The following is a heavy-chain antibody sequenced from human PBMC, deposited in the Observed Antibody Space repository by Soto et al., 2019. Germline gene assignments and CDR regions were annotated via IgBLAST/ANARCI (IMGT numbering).Heavy chain of an antibody. Sequence: QVQLVQSGAEVKKPGSSVKVSCKAYGGTFGTYASSWVRQAHGQGLEWMGGILPIFGSPNYAQEFEGRVTITADKSTTTVSMEVTSLRSEDTAVYYCARRRLTAGARNWFDPWGQGTLVIVSS. V-gene: IGHV1-69*06. CDR2: ILPIFGSP. CDR1: GGTFGTYA. J-gene: IGHJ5*02. CDR3: ARRRLTAGARNWFDP. D-gene: IGHD6-19*01.